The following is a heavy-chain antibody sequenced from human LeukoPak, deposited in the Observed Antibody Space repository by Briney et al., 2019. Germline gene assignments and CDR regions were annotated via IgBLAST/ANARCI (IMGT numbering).Heavy chain of an antibody. CDR2: ISGSGGTT. Sequence: PGGSLRLSCAASGFTFSSYALSWVRQAPGKGLEWVSVISGSGGTTHYAESVKGRFTISRDNSKNTLYMQMNSLRPDDTAVYYCARDYHDSSGSYGVDFWGQGTLVTVSS. V-gene: IGHV3-23*01. D-gene: IGHD3-22*01. CDR1: GFTFSSYA. J-gene: IGHJ4*02. CDR3: ARDYHDSSGSYGVDF.